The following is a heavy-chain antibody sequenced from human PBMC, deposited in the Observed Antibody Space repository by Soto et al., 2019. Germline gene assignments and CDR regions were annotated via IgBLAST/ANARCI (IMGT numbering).Heavy chain of an antibody. CDR1: GFTFSSYG. CDR3: AKGVDTAMRDYYYYGMDV. V-gene: IGHV3-30*18. J-gene: IGHJ6*02. Sequence: PGWSLRLSFAASGFTFSSYGMHWVRQAAGKWLEWVAVISYDGSNKYYADSVKGLFTISRDNSKNTLYLQMNSLRAEDTALYYCAKGVDTAMRDYYYYGMDVWGQGTTVSVSS. D-gene: IGHD5-18*01. CDR2: ISYDGSNK.